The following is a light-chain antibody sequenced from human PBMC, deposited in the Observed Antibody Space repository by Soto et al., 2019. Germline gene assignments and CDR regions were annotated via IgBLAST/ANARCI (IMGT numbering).Light chain of an antibody. V-gene: IGKV1-6*01. CDR1: QDIKTD. Sequence: AIQMTQSPSSLSASVGDRVTITCRASQDIKTDVAWYQQKPGKAPKLLIYVSSSLQSGVPSRFSGSGSGTDFTLSISSLQPEDFSTYYCLQDYNFPYTLGQGTKLEIK. CDR3: LQDYNFPYT. CDR2: VSS. J-gene: IGKJ2*01.